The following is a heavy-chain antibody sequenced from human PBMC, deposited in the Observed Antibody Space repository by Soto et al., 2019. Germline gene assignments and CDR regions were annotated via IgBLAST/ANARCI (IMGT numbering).Heavy chain of an antibody. CDR3: ARHLTYCSAGSCYSDFPYYGMDV. V-gene: IGHV4-59*08. J-gene: IGHJ6*02. D-gene: IGHD2-15*01. CDR2: LYYSRSA. Sequence: PSETLSLTCAVSGDSISSYYCMWIRQPPGKGLESIGYLYYSRSANYNPSLKSRVTLSVDTSTNQCSLKLSSVTAADTAVYYCARHLTYCSAGSCYSDFPYYGMDVWGQGTTVTVSS. CDR1: GDSISSYY.